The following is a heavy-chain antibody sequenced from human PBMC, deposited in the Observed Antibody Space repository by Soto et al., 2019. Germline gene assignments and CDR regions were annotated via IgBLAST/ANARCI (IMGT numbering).Heavy chain of an antibody. CDR1: GGTFSSYA. Sequence: SVKVSCKASGGTFSSYAISWVRQAPGQGLEWMGGIIPIFGTANYAQKFQGRVTITADESTSTAYMELSSLRSEDTAVYYCAKELRAADYFDYWGQGTLVTVSS. J-gene: IGHJ4*02. V-gene: IGHV1-69*13. CDR2: IIPIFGTA. CDR3: AKELRAADYFDY. D-gene: IGHD2-15*01.